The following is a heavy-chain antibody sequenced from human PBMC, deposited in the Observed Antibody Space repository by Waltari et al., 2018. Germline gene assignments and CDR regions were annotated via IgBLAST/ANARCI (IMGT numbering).Heavy chain of an antibody. D-gene: IGHD5-18*01. V-gene: IGHV1-8*01. CDR1: GYTFTSYD. CDR3: ARVPTIYNYCWFSWFDP. CDR2: MNPNSGNT. Sequence: QVQLVQSGADVNKPGASVMVSCKAAGYTFTSYDINWVRQATGQGLEWMGWMNPNSGNTGYTRKCHGRVTMTRDTSISTSYMELSSLRSEDTAVYYCARVPTIYNYCWFSWFDPWGQGTLVTVSS. J-gene: IGHJ5*02.